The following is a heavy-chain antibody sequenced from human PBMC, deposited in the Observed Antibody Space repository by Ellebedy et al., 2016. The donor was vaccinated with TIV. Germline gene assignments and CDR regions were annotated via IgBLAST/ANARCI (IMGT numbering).Heavy chain of an antibody. V-gene: IGHV3-21*01. CDR3: ARDGGRVLNY. CDR2: ISSSSSYI. J-gene: IGHJ4*02. CDR1: GFTFSSYS. Sequence: GGSLRLSXAASGFTFSSYSMSWVRQAPGKGLEWVSSISSSSSYIYYADSVKGRFTISRDNAKNSLYLQMNSLRAEDTAVYYCARDGGRVLNYWGQGTLVTVSS. D-gene: IGHD3-10*01.